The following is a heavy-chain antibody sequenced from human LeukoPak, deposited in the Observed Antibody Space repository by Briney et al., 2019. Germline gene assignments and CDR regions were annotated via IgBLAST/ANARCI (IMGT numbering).Heavy chain of an antibody. Sequence: ASVKVSCKASGYTFTSYDISWVRQATGQGLEWMGWMNPNSGNTGYAQKFQGRVTMTRNTSISTAYMELSSLRSEDTAVYYCARGSYYDFWSGYPRRYYGMDVWGQGTTVTVSS. CDR3: ARGSYYDFWSGYPRRYYGMDV. CDR2: MNPNSGNT. CDR1: GYTFTSYD. J-gene: IGHJ6*02. V-gene: IGHV1-8*01. D-gene: IGHD3-3*01.